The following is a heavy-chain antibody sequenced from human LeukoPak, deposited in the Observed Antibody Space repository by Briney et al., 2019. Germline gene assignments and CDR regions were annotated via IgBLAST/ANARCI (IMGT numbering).Heavy chain of an antibody. CDR1: GYTFTSYY. Sequence: ASVKVSCKASGYTFTSYYMHWVRQAPGQGLEWMGIINPSGGSTSYAQKFQGRVTMTRDTSTSTVYMELSSLRSEDTAVYYCAREPIEPPENLIGDYWGQGTLVTVSS. J-gene: IGHJ4*02. D-gene: IGHD1-14*01. CDR3: AREPIEPPENLIGDY. V-gene: IGHV1-46*01. CDR2: INPSGGST.